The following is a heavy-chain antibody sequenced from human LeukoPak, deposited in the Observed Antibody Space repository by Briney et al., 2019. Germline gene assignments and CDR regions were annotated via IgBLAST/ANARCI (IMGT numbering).Heavy chain of an antibody. D-gene: IGHD3-3*01. V-gene: IGHV4-39*01. Sequence: SETLSLTCTVSGGSISSSSYYWGWIRQPPGKGLEWIGSIYYSGSTYYNLSLKSRVTISVDTSKNQFSLKLSSVTAADTAVYYCARGEYDFWSGYSMGHPDYWGQGTLVTVSS. CDR1: GGSISSSSYY. J-gene: IGHJ4*02. CDR3: ARGEYDFWSGYSMGHPDY. CDR2: IYYSGST.